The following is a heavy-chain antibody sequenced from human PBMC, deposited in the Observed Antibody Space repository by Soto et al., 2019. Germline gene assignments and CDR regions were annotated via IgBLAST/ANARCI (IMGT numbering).Heavy chain of an antibody. CDR2: IGASGAGT. D-gene: IGHD3-22*01. Sequence: PGGSLRLSCAGSGFTFSNYAMSWVRQAAGTGLEWVSGIGASGAGTYYAGSVKGRFTISRDNAKNTLYLQMNSLRAEDTAVYYCVRDYDSSGYNSDYWGQGTPVTVSS. J-gene: IGHJ4*02. V-gene: IGHV3-23*01. CDR1: GFTFSNYA. CDR3: VRDYDSSGYNSDY.